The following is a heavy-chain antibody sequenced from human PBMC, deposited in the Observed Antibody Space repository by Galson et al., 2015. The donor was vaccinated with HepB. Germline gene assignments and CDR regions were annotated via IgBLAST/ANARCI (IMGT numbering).Heavy chain of an antibody. CDR2: ISSSSSYI. CDR1: GFTFSSYS. CDR3: ARLGRTAAGTG. Sequence: SLRLSCAASGFTFSSYSMNWVRQAPGKGLEWVSSISSSSSYIYYADSVKGRFTISRDNAKNSLYLQMNSLRAEDTAVYYCARLGRTAAGTGWGQGTLVTVSS. J-gene: IGHJ4*02. D-gene: IGHD6-13*01. V-gene: IGHV3-21*04.